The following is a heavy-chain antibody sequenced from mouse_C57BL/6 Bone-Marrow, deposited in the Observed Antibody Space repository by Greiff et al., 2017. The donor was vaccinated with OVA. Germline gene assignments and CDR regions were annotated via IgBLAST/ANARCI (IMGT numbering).Heavy chain of an antibody. V-gene: IGHV1-82*01. CDR1: GYAFSSSW. Sequence: VQLQQSGPELVKPGASVKISCKASGYAFSSSWMNWVKQRPGKGLEWIGRIYPGDGATTYNGQFKGKATLTEDKSSSTAYMQLSSLTSEDSAVYFCAREGNYSNYGWYFDVWGTGTTVTVSS. J-gene: IGHJ1*03. D-gene: IGHD2-5*01. CDR3: AREGNYSNYGWYFDV. CDR2: IYPGDGAT.